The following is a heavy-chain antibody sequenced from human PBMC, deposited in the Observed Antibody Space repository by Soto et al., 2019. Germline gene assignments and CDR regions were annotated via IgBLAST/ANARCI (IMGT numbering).Heavy chain of an antibody. CDR3: ARARIQLWLRAYYYYYGMEV. CDR2: INHSGST. V-gene: IGHV4-34*01. D-gene: IGHD5-18*01. Sequence: SETLSLTCAVYGESFSGYYWSWIRQPPGKGLEWIGEINHSGSTNYNPSLKSRVTISVDTSKNQFSLKLSSVAAADTAVYYCARARIQLWLRAYYYYYGMEVWGQGTTVTVSS. J-gene: IGHJ6*02. CDR1: GESFSGYY.